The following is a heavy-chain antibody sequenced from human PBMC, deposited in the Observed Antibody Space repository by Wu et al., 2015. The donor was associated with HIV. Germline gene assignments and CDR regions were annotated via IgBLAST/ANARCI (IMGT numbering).Heavy chain of an antibody. D-gene: IGHD3-22*01. CDR2: IIPIFGTA. J-gene: IGHJ4*02. CDR3: AMYYYDSSAFDY. CDR1: GYTFTNYG. Sequence: QVQLLQSGGEVKKPGASVKVSCKASGYTFTNYGTTWVRQAPGQRLEWMGGIIPIFGTANYAQKFQGRVTITADESTSTAYMELRSLRSDDTAVYYCAMYYYDSSAFDYWARERWSPSPQ. V-gene: IGHV1-69*01.